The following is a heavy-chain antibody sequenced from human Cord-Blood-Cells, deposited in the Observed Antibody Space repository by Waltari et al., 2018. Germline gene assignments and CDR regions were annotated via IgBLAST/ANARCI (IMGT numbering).Heavy chain of an antibody. CDR1: GGSFRGHY. CDR2: IIHSGST. Sequence: QVQLQQWGAGRLKPSATLSLPGAVYGGSFRGHYWSWIPQTTGKGLEWSGEIIHSGSTNYNASLKSRVTISGDTSKNQFSLKLSSVTAADTAVYYCASLNYYDYYGMDVWGQGTTVTVSS. J-gene: IGHJ6*02. CDR3: ASLNYYDYYGMDV. V-gene: IGHV4-34*12.